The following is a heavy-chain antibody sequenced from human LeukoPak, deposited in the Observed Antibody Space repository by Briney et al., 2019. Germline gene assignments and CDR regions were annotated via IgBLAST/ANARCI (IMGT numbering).Heavy chain of an antibody. V-gene: IGHV4-4*07. Sequence: SETLSLTCTVSGGSISIYHGRCIRQPGGKGLQWIGRIYTSGSNNHNPSLKIRVTMSVDTSKNQFSLKLSSLTAADTAVYYCARDTTSVAGYYYYMDVWGKGTTVTVSS. D-gene: IGHD6-19*01. J-gene: IGHJ6*03. CDR1: GGSISIYH. CDR3: ARDTTSVAGYYYYMDV. CDR2: IYTSGSN.